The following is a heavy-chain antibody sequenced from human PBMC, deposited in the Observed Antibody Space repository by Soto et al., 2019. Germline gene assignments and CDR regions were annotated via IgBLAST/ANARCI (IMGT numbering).Heavy chain of an antibody. Sequence: PGGSLRLSCAASGFTFSNAWMSWVRQAPGKGLEWVGRIKSKTDGGTTDYAAPVKGRFTISRDDSKNTLYLQMNSLKTEDTAVYYCTTSSSPGNYYDSSGYPDYWGQGTLVTVSS. V-gene: IGHV3-15*01. CDR2: IKSKTDGGTT. CDR3: TTSSSPGNYYDSSGYPDY. J-gene: IGHJ4*02. CDR1: GFTFSNAW. D-gene: IGHD3-22*01.